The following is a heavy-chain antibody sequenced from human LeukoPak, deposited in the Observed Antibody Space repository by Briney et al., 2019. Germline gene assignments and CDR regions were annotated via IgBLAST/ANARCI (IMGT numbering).Heavy chain of an antibody. V-gene: IGHV4-34*01. CDR2: INHSRST. Sequence: SETLSLTCAVYGGSFSGYYWSWIRQPPGKPLEGMGEINHSRSTNYNQSLKSRVTISVDPSKYQFSLKLSSVTAADTAVYYCARSHRGDYFDYWGQGTLVTVSS. CDR1: GGSFSGYY. J-gene: IGHJ4*02. CDR3: ARSHRGDYFDY.